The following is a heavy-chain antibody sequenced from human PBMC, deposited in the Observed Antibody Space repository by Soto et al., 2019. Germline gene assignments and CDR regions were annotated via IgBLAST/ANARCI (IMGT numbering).Heavy chain of an antibody. D-gene: IGHD3-10*01. CDR1: GFTFSSYA. CDR2: ISGSGGST. Sequence: GGSLRLSCAASGFTFSSYAMSWVRQAPGKGLEWVSAISGSGGSTYYADSVKGRFTISRDNSKNTLYLQMNSLRAEDTAVYYCAKDPFGSGCYYNFYYYVMDVWGQGTTVTVSA. CDR3: AKDPFGSGCYYNFYYYVMDV. J-gene: IGHJ6*01. V-gene: IGHV3-23*01.